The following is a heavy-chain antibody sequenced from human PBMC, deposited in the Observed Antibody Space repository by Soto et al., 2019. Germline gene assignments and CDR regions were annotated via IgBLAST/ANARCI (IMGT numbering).Heavy chain of an antibody. Sequence: GGSLRLSCAASGFTFSSYAMSWVRQAPGKGLEWVSAISGSGGSTYYADSVKGRFTISRDNAKNSLYLQMNSLRAEDTAVYYCARAYEYCDILPGLSYGMDVWGQGTTVTVSS. CDR1: GFTFSSYA. CDR3: ARAYEYCDILPGLSYGMDV. V-gene: IGHV3-23*01. J-gene: IGHJ6*02. D-gene: IGHD3-9*01. CDR2: ISGSGGST.